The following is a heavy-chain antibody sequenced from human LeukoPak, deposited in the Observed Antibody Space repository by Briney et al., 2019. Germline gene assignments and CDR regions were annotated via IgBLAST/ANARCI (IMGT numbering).Heavy chain of an antibody. J-gene: IGHJ4*02. CDR3: TSRGGNAQTAFDY. D-gene: IGHD4-23*01. V-gene: IGHV3-73*01. CDR2: IRSKANSYAT. Sequence: GGSLKLSCAASGFTFSGSAMHWVRQASGKGLEWVGRIRSKANSYATAYAASVKGMFTISRDDSRNTAYLQMNSLKTEDTAVYYCTSRGGNAQTAFDYWGQGTLVTVSS. CDR1: GFTFSGSA.